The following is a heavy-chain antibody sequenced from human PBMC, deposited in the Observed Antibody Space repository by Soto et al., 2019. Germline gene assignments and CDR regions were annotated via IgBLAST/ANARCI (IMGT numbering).Heavy chain of an antibody. CDR2: IYYSGST. D-gene: IGHD4-17*01. J-gene: IGHJ6*02. Sequence: PSETLSLTCTVSGGSISSGDYYWSWIRQPPGKGLEWIGYIYYSGSTYYNPSLKSRVTISVDTSKNQFSLKLSSVTAADTAVYYCARDLVYGDYPQPYYGMDVWGQGTTVTVSS. V-gene: IGHV4-30-4*01. CDR1: GGSISSGDYY. CDR3: ARDLVYGDYPQPYYGMDV.